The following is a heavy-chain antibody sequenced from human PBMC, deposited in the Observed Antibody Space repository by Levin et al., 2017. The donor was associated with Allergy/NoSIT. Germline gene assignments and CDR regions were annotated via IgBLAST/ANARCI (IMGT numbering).Heavy chain of an antibody. D-gene: IGHD1-26*01. Sequence: SGPTLVKPTQTLTLTCTFSGFSLSTSGVGVGWIRQPPGKALEWLALIYWDDDKRYSPSLKSRLTITKDTSKNQVVLKMTNMDPVDTATYYCAHRRVGPTMFDYWGQGTLVTVSS. CDR1: GFSLSTSGVG. CDR3: AHRRVGPTMFDY. CDR2: IYWDDDK. V-gene: IGHV2-5*02. J-gene: IGHJ4*02.